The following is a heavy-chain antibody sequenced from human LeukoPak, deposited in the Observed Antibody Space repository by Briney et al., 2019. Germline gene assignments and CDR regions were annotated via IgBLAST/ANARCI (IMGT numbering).Heavy chain of an antibody. CDR3: ARDPPLYY. CDR1: GFTFSSYG. CDR2: IWYDGNNK. J-gene: IGHJ4*02. Sequence: GRSLRLSCAASGFTFSSYGMHWVRQAPGKGLEWVAVIWYDGNNKYYADSVKGRFTISKDNSKNTLYLQMNSLRAEDTAVYYCARDPPLYYWGQGTLVTVSS. V-gene: IGHV3-33*01.